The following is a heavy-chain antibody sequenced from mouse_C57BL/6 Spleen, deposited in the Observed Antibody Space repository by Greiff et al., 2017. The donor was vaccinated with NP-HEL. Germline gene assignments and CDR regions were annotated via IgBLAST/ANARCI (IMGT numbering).Heavy chain of an antibody. D-gene: IGHD2-4*01. J-gene: IGHJ3*01. CDR1: GFTFSSYA. CDR2: ISSGGDYI. V-gene: IGHV5-9-1*02. Sequence: VQLVESGEGLVKPGGSLKLSCAASGFTFSSYAMSWVRQTPEKRLEWVAYISSGGDYIYYADTVKGRFTISRDNARNTLYLQMSSLKSEDTAMYYCTREDDYDVWFAYWGQGTLVTVSA. CDR3: TREDDYDVWFAY.